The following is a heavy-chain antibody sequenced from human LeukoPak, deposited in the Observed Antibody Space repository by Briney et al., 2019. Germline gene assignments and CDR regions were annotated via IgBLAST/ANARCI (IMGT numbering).Heavy chain of an antibody. D-gene: IGHD1-1*01. CDR1: GYTFTSYG. V-gene: IGHV1-18*01. CDR2: ISAYNGNT. CDR3: ARVGSERVWSYYYYYGMDV. J-gene: IGHJ6*02. Sequence: ASVKVSCKASGYTFTSYGISWVRKAPGQGLEWMGWISAYNGNTNYAQKLQGRVTMTTDTSTSTAYMELRSLRSDDTAVYYCARVGSERVWSYYYYYGMDVWGQGTTVTVSS.